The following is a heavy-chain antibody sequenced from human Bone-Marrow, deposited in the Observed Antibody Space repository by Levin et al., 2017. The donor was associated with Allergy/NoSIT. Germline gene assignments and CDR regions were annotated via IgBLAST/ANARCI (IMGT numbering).Heavy chain of an antibody. CDR1: GGSLSSGDYY. CDR3: GRGNRGIDY. Sequence: SQTLSLTCTVSGGSLSSGDYYWSWIRQPPGKGLEWIGYIYHTGATYYNPSLKTRLFMSVDTSKNQFSLNLNSVTVADTAVYYCGRGNRGIDYWGQGTLVTVSS. J-gene: IGHJ4*02. V-gene: IGHV4-30-4*01. CDR2: IYHTGAT.